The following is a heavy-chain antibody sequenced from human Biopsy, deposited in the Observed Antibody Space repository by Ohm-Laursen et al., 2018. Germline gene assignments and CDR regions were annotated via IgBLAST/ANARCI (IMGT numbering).Heavy chain of an antibody. CDR3: ARESILYQYDSNGSDI. V-gene: IGHV3-33*01. CDR2: IWYDGSIE. CDR1: GFTFTKHA. Sequence: SLRLSCAASGFTFTKHAMNWVRQAPGKGLEWVAVIWYDGSIEYYVDSVKGRFTISRDNYKNILYLQMNSLRVEDTAVYYCARESILYQYDSNGSDIWGQGTVVTVSS. D-gene: IGHD3-22*01. J-gene: IGHJ3*02.